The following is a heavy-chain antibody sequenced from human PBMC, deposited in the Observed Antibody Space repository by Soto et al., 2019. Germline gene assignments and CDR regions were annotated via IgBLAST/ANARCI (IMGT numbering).Heavy chain of an antibody. CDR2: ISSSSSYI. J-gene: IGHJ4*02. CDR1: GFTFSSYS. V-gene: IGHV3-21*01. D-gene: IGHD4-17*01. CDR3: ARESRYGDSLSYFDY. Sequence: GGSLRLSCAASGFTFSSYSMNWVRQAPGKGLEWVSSISSSSSYIYYADSVKGRFTISRDNAKNSLYLQMNSLRAEDTAVYYCARESRYGDSLSYFDYWGQGXLVTVS.